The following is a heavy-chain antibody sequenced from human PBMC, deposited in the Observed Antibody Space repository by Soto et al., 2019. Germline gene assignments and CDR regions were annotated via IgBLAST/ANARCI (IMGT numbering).Heavy chain of an antibody. CDR2: ISYDGSNK. J-gene: IGHJ4*02. Sequence: GGSLRLSXAASGFTFSSYAMHWVRQAPGKGLEWVAVISYDGSNKYYADSVKGRFTISRDNSKNTLYLQMNSLRAEDTAVYYCARDQGSGYGTFDYWGQGTLVTVSS. V-gene: IGHV3-30-3*01. CDR1: GFTFSSYA. D-gene: IGHD5-12*01. CDR3: ARDQGSGYGTFDY.